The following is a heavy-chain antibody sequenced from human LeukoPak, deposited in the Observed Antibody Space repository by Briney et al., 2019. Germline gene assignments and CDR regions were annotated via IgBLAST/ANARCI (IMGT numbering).Heavy chain of an antibody. J-gene: IGHJ5*02. CDR2: IIPILGTA. CDR1: GGTFSSYA. Sequence: ASVKVSCKASGGTFSSYAISWVRQAPGQGLEWMGGIIPILGTANYAQKFQGRVTITTDESTSTAYMELSSLRSEDTAVYYCARRVVPANWFDPWGQGTLVTVSS. D-gene: IGHD2-2*01. V-gene: IGHV1-69*05. CDR3: ARRVVPANWFDP.